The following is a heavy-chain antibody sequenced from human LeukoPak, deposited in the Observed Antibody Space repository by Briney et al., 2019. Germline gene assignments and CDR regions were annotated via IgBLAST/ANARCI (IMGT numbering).Heavy chain of an antibody. Sequence: GGSLRLSCAASGFTFSNAWMSWVRQAPAKGLEWVGRIKSITDGGTTDYAAPVKGRFTVSRDDSKNTLYLRMNSLKTEDTAIYYCATDRDDRAFTNAFDIWGQGTMVTVSS. V-gene: IGHV3-15*01. J-gene: IGHJ3*02. CDR3: ATDRDDRAFTNAFDI. CDR2: IKSITDGGTT. D-gene: IGHD3-9*01. CDR1: GFTFSNAW.